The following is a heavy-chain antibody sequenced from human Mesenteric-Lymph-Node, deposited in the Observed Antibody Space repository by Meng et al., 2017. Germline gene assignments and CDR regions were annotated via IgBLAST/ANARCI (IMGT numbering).Heavy chain of an antibody. Sequence: VQVGESGGGVVQLGRSLGFSCAASGFTVSNHYMSWVRQAPGKGLEWVSILYSGGDAYYADSVRGRFTISRDYFKNTLFLQLSSLTAEDTAVYYCAKDLRGVVVYWGQGTLVTVSS. D-gene: IGHD2-15*01. CDR3: AKDLRGVVVY. J-gene: IGHJ4*02. V-gene: IGHV3-66*01. CDR2: LYSGGDA. CDR1: GFTVSNHY.